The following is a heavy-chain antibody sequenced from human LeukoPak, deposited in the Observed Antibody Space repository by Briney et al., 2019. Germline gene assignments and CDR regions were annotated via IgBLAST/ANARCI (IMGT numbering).Heavy chain of an antibody. D-gene: IGHD6-19*01. J-gene: IGHJ4*02. CDR1: GFSFSTYA. CDR3: AKRSAYTTGWFFDL. CDR2: ISGSGDKT. Sequence: PGGSLRLSCAASGFSFSTYAMTWVRQAPGKGLEWVSSISGSGDKTYYAESVKGRFTISRDNSKNTLFLQMNSLRAEDTAIFYCAKRSAYTTGWFFDLWGRGTLVTVSS. V-gene: IGHV3-23*01.